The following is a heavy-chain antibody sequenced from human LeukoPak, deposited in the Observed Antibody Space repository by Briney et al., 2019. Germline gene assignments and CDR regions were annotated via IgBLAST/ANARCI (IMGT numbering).Heavy chain of an antibody. V-gene: IGHV4-34*01. CDR1: GGSFSGYC. CDR3: ATPKLRYFDWLPNYYYYGMDV. J-gene: IGHJ6*04. D-gene: IGHD3-9*01. CDR2: INHSGST. Sequence: PSETLSLTCAVYGGSFSGYCWSWIRQPPGKGLEWIGEINHSGSTNYNPSLKSRVTISVDTSKNQFSLKLSSVTAADTAVYYCATPKLRYFDWLPNYYYYGMDVWGKGTTVTVSS.